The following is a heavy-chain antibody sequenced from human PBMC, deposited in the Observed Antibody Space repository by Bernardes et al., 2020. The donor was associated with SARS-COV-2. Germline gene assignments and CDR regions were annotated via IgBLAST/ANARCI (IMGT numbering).Heavy chain of an antibody. D-gene: IGHD1-26*01. CDR3: VREGSGSYQYNLDY. V-gene: IGHV1-24*01. CDR1: GYTLTELS. J-gene: IGHJ4*02. CDR2: FDPEDGET. Sequence: ASVKVSCKVSGYTLTELSMHWVRQAPGKGLEWMGGFDPEDGETIYAQKFQGRVTMTEDTSTDTAYMELTRLRSDDTAVYYCVREGSGSYQYNLDYWGQGTLVTVSS.